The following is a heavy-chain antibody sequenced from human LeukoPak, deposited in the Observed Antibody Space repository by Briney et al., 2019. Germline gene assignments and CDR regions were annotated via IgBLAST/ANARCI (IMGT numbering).Heavy chain of an antibody. CDR3: AKDASGSGIYNYDY. D-gene: IGHD3-10*01. V-gene: IGHV3-30-3*01. CDR2: ISYDGSNK. J-gene: IGHJ4*02. CDR1: GFTFSSYA. Sequence: GRSLRLSCAASGFTFSSYAMHWVRQAPGKGLEWVAVISYDGSNKYYADSVKGRFTISRDNSKNTLYLQMNSLRAEDTAVYYCAKDASGSGIYNYDYWGQGTLVTVSS.